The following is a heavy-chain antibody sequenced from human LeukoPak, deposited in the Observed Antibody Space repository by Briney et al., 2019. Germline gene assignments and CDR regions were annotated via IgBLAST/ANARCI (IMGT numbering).Heavy chain of an antibody. V-gene: IGHV1-46*01. CDR2: LNPSGGSS. CDR1: GYTVTSYY. D-gene: IGHD5-24*01. Sequence: ASVKVSCKASGYTVTSYYMHWVRQAPGQGLEWMGILNPSGGSSSYAQKFQGRATLTRATSTSTVYMELSSLRSEDTAVYYCASVYKNGMDVWGQGTTVTASS. CDR3: ASVYKNGMDV. J-gene: IGHJ6*02.